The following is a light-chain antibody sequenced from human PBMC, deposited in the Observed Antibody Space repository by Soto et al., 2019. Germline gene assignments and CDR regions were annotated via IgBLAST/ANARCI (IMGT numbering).Light chain of an antibody. CDR1: SSDVGGYNY. V-gene: IGLV2-14*01. CDR2: DVS. Sequence: QSALTQPASVSGSPGQSITISCTGTSSDVGGYNYVSWCQQHPGKAPKLMIYDVSNRPSGVSNRFSGSKSGNTASLTISGLQAEDEADYYCGSYTSSSTLVVFGGGTKVTVL. CDR3: GSYTSSSTLVV. J-gene: IGLJ2*01.